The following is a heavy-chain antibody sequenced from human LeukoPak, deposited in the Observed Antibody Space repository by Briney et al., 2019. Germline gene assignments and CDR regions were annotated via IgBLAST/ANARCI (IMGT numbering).Heavy chain of an antibody. Sequence: GGSLRLSCLASGFIFEEEIMHWVRQAPGKGLEWVSLISWDGSRTYYVDSAKGRFTISRDNSKNSLYLQMTSLRSEDTALYYCVRQKSNGGGSLDLWGQGTLVTVSS. V-gene: IGHV3-43*01. CDR1: GFIFEEEI. CDR3: VRQKSNGGGSLDL. D-gene: IGHD2-8*01. CDR2: ISWDGSRT. J-gene: IGHJ1*01.